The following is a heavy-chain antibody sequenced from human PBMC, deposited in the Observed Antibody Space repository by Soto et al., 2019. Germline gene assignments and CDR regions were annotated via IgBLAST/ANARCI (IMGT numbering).Heavy chain of an antibody. CDR1: GFTFSSYA. CDR3: AKGGYYDFWSGYGDYYYYYGMDV. J-gene: IGHJ6*02. D-gene: IGHD3-3*01. V-gene: IGHV3-23*01. CDR2: ISGSGGST. Sequence: GGSLRLSCAASGFTFSSYAMRWVRQAPGKGLEWVSAISGSGGSTYYADSVKGRFTISRDNSKNTLYLQMNSLRAEDTAVYYCAKGGYYDFWSGYGDYYYYYGMDVWGQGTTVTVSS.